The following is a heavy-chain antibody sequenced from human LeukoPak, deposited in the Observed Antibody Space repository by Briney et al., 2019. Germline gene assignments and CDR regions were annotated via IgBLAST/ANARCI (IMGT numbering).Heavy chain of an antibody. CDR3: AKTSEAVAALYFDY. V-gene: IGHV3-23*01. Sequence: GGSLRLSCEASGFTFSNYAMSWVRQAPGKGLEWVSAISASGGSTFYADSVKGRFTISRDNSKNTLYLQMNSLRAEDTAVYYCAKTSEAVAALYFDYWGQGTLVTVSS. D-gene: IGHD6-19*01. J-gene: IGHJ4*02. CDR2: ISASGGST. CDR1: GFTFSNYA.